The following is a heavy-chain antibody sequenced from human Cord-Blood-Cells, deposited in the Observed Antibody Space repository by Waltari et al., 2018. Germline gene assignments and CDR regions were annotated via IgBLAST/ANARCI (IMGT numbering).Heavy chain of an antibody. V-gene: IGHV3-53*01. D-gene: IGHD3-22*01. CDR1: GFTVSSNY. CDR3: AGVADYYDSSGYYYYYGMDV. J-gene: IGHJ6*02. CDR2: LYSGDSK. Sequence: EVQLVESGGDLIQPGGSLRLSCAASGFTVSSNYMSWVRHAPGMGLEWVSVLYSGDSKYEADSRKGRFTNFRDKSKNTLYLQMNSLRSEDTAMYYGAGVADYYDSSGYYYYYGMDVWGQGTTVTVSS.